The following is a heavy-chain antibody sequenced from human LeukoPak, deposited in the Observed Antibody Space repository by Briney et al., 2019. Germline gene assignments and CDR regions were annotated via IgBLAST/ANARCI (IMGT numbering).Heavy chain of an antibody. J-gene: IGHJ4*02. CDR3: ARAVRGYSYAYLPY. D-gene: IGHD5-18*01. V-gene: IGHV1-18*01. CDR1: GYTFSSYG. Sequence: ASVKVSCKASGYTFSSYGISWVRQAPGQRPERMGWISAYDGKTNYAQKHQGRVTMTTSTSTSTAYMELRSLRSDDTAVYYCARAVRGYSYAYLPYWGQGTLVTVSS. CDR2: ISAYDGKT.